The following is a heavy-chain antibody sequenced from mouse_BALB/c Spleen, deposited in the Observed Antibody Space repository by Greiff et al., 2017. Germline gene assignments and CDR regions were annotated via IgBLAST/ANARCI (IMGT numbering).Heavy chain of an antibody. Sequence: EVQLQQSGPELVKPGASVKIPCKASGYTFTDYNMDWVKQSHGKSLEWIGDINPNNGGTIYNQKFKGKATLTVDKSSSTAYMELRSLTSEDTAVYYCARGDYYYGSRPYWYFDVWGAGTTVTVSS. J-gene: IGHJ1*01. CDR1: GYTFTDYN. V-gene: IGHV1-18*01. CDR2: INPNNGGT. D-gene: IGHD1-1*01. CDR3: ARGDYYYGSRPYWYFDV.